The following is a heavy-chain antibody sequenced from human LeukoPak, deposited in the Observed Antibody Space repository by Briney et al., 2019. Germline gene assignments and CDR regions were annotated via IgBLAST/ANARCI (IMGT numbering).Heavy chain of an antibody. CDR3: ARGGYQLLPLDY. D-gene: IGHD2-2*01. V-gene: IGHV1-69*13. CDR2: IIPIFGTA. CDR1: GGTFSSYA. Sequence: GASVKVSCKASGGTFSSYAISWVRQAPGQGLEWMGGIIPIFGTANYAQKFQGRVTITADESTSTAYMELSSLRSEDTAVYYCARGGYQLLPLDYWGQGTLVTVSS. J-gene: IGHJ4*02.